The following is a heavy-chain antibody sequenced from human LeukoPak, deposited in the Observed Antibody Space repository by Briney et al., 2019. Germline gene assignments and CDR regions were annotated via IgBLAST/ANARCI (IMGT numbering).Heavy chain of an antibody. J-gene: IGHJ4*02. CDR1: GYSISSGYY. CDR3: ARTAPYYDFWSGYYLYYFDY. V-gene: IGHV4-38-2*01. D-gene: IGHD3-3*01. CDR2: IYHSGST. Sequence: SETLSLTCAVSGYSISSGYYWGWIRQPPGKGLEWIGSIYHSGSTYYNPSLKSRVTISVDTSKNQFSLKLSSVTAAGTAVYYCARTAPYYDFWSGYYLYYFDYWGQGTLVTVSS.